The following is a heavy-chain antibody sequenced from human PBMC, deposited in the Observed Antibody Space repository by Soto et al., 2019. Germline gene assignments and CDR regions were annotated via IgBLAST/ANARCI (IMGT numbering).Heavy chain of an antibody. CDR1: GFTFSSYT. J-gene: IGHJ3*02. V-gene: IGHV3-23*01. CDR2: ISGNGEST. D-gene: IGHD1-20*01. CDR3: ARPRSSDNWNHFDI. Sequence: GGSLRLSCAASGFTFSSYTMTWVRQAPWKGPEWVSSISGNGESTKYADSVKGRFTISRDNSKNTLYLQMDSLRVEDTAVYYCARPRSSDNWNHFDIWGQGTMVTVSS.